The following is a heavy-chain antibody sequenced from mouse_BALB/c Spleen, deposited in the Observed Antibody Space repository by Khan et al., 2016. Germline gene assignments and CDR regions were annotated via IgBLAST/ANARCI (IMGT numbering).Heavy chain of an antibody. J-gene: IGHJ3*01. CDR3: PIAVDFGSPASFAY. V-gene: IGHV7-3*02. D-gene: IGHD1-1*02. CDR2: IGNKANGYTT. Sequence: VELVESGGGLVQPGGSLRLSCATSGFTFTDYYMSWVRQPPGKALEWLGFIGNKANGYTTEYSASVKGRFTISRDNFQSILYLQMNTLRVEDSATYYCPIAVDFGSPASFAYWGQGTLVTFSA. CDR1: GFTFTDYY.